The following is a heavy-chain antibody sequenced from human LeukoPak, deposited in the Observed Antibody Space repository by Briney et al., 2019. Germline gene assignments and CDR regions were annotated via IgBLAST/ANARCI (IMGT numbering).Heavy chain of an antibody. CDR3: ARSKDILTGYCFDY. CDR1: GGSIRSYY. CDR2: IYDSGST. V-gene: IGHV4-59*01. Sequence: SETLSLTCTVSGGSIRSYYWSWIRQPPGKGLEWVGYIYDSGSTSYNPSLKSRVTISVDTSKNQFSLKVTSVTAADTAVYYCARSKDILTGYCFDYWGQGTLVTVSS. J-gene: IGHJ4*02. D-gene: IGHD3-9*01.